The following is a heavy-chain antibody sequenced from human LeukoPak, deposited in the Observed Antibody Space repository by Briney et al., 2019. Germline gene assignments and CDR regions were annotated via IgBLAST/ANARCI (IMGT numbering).Heavy chain of an antibody. V-gene: IGHV4-61*01. CDR2: IYYSGST. J-gene: IGHJ4*02. CDR3: ARGGDYYDRPFDY. Sequence: PSETLSLTCTVSGGSVSSGTYYWSWLRQPPGKGLEWIGYIYYSGSTNYNPSLKSRVTISVDTSKSQFALKLNSVTAADTAVYYCARGGDYYDRPFDYWGQGTLVTVSS. CDR1: GGSVSSGTYY. D-gene: IGHD3-22*01.